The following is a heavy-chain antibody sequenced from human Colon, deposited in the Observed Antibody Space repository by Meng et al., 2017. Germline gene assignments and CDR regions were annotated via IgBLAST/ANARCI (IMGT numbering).Heavy chain of an antibody. D-gene: IGHD2-2*01. V-gene: IGHV3-23*01. CDR2: VTIDGAT. Sequence: GEPLKISCAASGFIFTNYDMSWVRQAPGKGPEWVSTVTIDGATHYADSVKGRFSISRDNSKNTLFLQMNSLRVEDTAIYYCAKELANARPFDYWGQGTLVTVSS. J-gene: IGHJ4*02. CDR1: GFIFTNYD. CDR3: AKELANARPFDY.